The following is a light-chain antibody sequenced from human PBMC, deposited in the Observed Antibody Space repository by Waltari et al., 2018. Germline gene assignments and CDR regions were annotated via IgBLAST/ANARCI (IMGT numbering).Light chain of an antibody. J-gene: IGKJ4*01. Sequence: DIVMTQSPLSLPVTPGEPASISCRSSQSLLHRNGFNYVDWYLQRPGQSPQLLFYLGSKRAHAVPDRVSGSGSGTDFTLEISRVEAEDVGVYYCMQTLQTPFTFGGGTKVEIK. V-gene: IGKV2-28*01. CDR2: LGS. CDR3: MQTLQTPFT. CDR1: QSLLHRNGFNY.